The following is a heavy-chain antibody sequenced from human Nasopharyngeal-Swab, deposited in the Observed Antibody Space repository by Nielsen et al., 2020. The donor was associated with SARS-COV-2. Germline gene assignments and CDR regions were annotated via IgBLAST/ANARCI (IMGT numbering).Heavy chain of an antibody. CDR3: ARVGVGATGVSWNYFDY. V-gene: IGHV3-30-3*01. D-gene: IGHD1-26*01. Sequence: SLQISCAASGFTFSSYAMHWVRHAPGKGLECVAVISYDGSNKYYADSVKGRFTISRDNSKNTLYLQMNSLRAEDTAVYYCARVGVGATGVSWNYFDYWGQGTLVTVSS. CDR1: GFTFSSYA. CDR2: ISYDGSNK. J-gene: IGHJ4*02.